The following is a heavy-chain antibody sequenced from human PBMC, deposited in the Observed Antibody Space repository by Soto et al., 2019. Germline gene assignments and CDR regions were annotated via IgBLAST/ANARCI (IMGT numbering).Heavy chain of an antibody. J-gene: IGHJ3*02. CDR3: ARDDTIFGVVIIEDAFDI. CDR1: GYTFTSYG. Sequence: QVQLVQSGAEVKKPGASVKVSCKASGYTFTSYGISWVRQAPGQGLEWMGWISAYNGNTNYAQKLQGRVTMTTDTSTSTAYMELRSLRSDDTAVYYCARDDTIFGVVIIEDAFDIWGQGTMVTVSS. D-gene: IGHD3-3*01. CDR2: ISAYNGNT. V-gene: IGHV1-18*01.